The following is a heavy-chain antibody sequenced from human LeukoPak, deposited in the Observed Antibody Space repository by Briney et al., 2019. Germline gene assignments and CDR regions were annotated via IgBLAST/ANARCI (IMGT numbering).Heavy chain of an antibody. Sequence: GGSLRLSCAASGFTFSSYAMSWVRQAPGKGLEWVSAISGSGGSTYYADSVKGRFTVSRDNSKNTLYLQMNSLRAEDTAVYYCAKITVAGTYYYYYYMDVWGKGTTVTVSS. CDR2: ISGSGGST. D-gene: IGHD6-19*01. J-gene: IGHJ6*03. V-gene: IGHV3-23*01. CDR1: GFTFSSYA. CDR3: AKITVAGTYYYYYYMDV.